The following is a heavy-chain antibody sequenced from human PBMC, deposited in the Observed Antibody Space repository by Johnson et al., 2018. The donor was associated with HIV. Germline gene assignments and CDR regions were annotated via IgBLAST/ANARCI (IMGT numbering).Heavy chain of an antibody. D-gene: IGHD3-9*01. CDR2: IYSGGST. J-gene: IGHJ3*02. Sequence: EVQLVESGGGLIQPGGSPRLSCAASGFTVSSNYMTWVRQAPGKGLEWVSVIYSGGSTYYADSVKGRFTISRDNSKNTLYLQMNSLKTEDTAVYYCTPLMDAFDIWGQGKMVTVSS. CDR1: GFTVSSNY. V-gene: IGHV3-53*01. CDR3: TPLMDAFDI.